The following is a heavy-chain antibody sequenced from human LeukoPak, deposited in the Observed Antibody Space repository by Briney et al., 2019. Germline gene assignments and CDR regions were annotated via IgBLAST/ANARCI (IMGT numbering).Heavy chain of an antibody. V-gene: IGHV1-2*02. Sequence: GGSVKVSCKASGYTFTGYYMHWVRQAPGQGVEWMGWINANSGGTDYAQKFQDRVTMTRDTSISTAYMELSRLTSDDTAVYYCARDGHGGNSFDFWGQGTLVTVSS. J-gene: IGHJ4*02. CDR1: GYTFTGYY. CDR2: INANSGGT. CDR3: ARDGHGGNSFDF. D-gene: IGHD4-23*01.